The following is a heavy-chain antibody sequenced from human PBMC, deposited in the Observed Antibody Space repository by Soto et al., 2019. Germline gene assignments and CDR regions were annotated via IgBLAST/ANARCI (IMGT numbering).Heavy chain of an antibody. CDR1: GDSVSSNSAA. J-gene: IGHJ6*03. CDR3: ARGGICSGGSCYPRHYYMDV. CDR2: TYYRSKWYN. D-gene: IGHD2-15*01. V-gene: IGHV6-1*01. Sequence: SQTLSLTCAISGDSVSSNSAAWNWIRQSPSRGLEWLGRTYYRSKWYNDYAVSVKSRITINPDTSKNQFSLQLNSVTPEDTAVYYCARGGICSGGSCYPRHYYMDVWGKGTSVTVSS.